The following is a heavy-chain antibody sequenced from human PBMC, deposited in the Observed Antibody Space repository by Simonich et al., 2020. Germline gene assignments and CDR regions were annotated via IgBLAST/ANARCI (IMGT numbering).Heavy chain of an antibody. CDR2: IKQDGSEK. Sequence: EVQLVESGGGLVQPGGSLRLSCAASGFTFSSYWMSWVRQAPGKGLEWVANIKQDGSEKYYGDSVKGRFTIARDNAKNSLYLQMNNLRAEDTAVYYCARDGLGTAYYYYMDVWGKGTTVTVSS. CDR1: GFTFSSYW. J-gene: IGHJ6*03. V-gene: IGHV3-7*01. CDR3: ARDGLGTAYYYYMDV. D-gene: IGHD7-27*01.